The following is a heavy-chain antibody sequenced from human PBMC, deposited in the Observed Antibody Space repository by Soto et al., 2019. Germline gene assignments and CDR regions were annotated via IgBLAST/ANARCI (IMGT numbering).Heavy chain of an antibody. J-gene: IGHJ4*02. Sequence: QVPLVESGGGVVQPGRSLRLSCAASGFTFSSYGMHWVRQAPGKGLEWVAVISYDGSNKYYADSVKGRFTISRDNSKNTLYLQMNSLRAEDTAVYYCAKDLTMVRGGYFDYWGQGTLVTVSS. CDR2: ISYDGSNK. D-gene: IGHD3-10*01. V-gene: IGHV3-30*18. CDR1: GFTFSSYG. CDR3: AKDLTMVRGGYFDY.